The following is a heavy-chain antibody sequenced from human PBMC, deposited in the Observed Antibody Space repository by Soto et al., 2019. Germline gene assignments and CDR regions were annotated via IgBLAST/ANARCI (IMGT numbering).Heavy chain of an antibody. V-gene: IGHV4-59*08. CDR3: ARHLGFCSSTTCNSWFGP. CDR2: IYFSGNA. D-gene: IGHD2-15*01. J-gene: IGHJ5*02. Sequence: SETLSLTCSVSGGSISSFYWSWLRQSPGKGLEWIGHIYFSGNANYNPSLRSRVTISVDTSKNQFSLRLSSVTAADTAIYYCARHLGFCSSTTCNSWFGPWGQGTLVTVSS. CDR1: GGSISSFY.